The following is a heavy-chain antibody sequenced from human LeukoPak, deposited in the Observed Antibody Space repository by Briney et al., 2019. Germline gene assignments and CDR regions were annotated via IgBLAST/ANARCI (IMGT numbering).Heavy chain of an antibody. Sequence: SETLSLTCTVSDGSISSHYWSWIRQSPGKGLEWIGYIYYSGSTNYNPSLKSRVTISVDPSKNLFSLRLSSVTAADTAVYYCASLYSSTWQRVDYWGHGTLVTVSS. V-gene: IGHV4-59*11. J-gene: IGHJ4*01. D-gene: IGHD6-13*01. CDR3: ASLYSSTWQRVDY. CDR1: DGSISSHY. CDR2: IYYSGST.